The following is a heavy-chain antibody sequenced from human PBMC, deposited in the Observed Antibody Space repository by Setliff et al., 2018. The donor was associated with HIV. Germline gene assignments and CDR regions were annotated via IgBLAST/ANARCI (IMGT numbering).Heavy chain of an antibody. V-gene: IGHV4-39*07. CDR1: GGSISDNKYY. CDR3: AKDPVRAHGGSGWYYFDS. J-gene: IGHJ4*02. D-gene: IGHD6-13*01. Sequence: SETLSLTCSVSGGSISDNKYYWSWIRQPPGKGLEWTGSIYHSGKTYYNPSLKRRLTISRDNSKNTLYLQMNNLRVEDTAIYYCAKDPVRAHGGSGWYYFDSWGQGTLVTVSS. CDR2: IYHSGKT.